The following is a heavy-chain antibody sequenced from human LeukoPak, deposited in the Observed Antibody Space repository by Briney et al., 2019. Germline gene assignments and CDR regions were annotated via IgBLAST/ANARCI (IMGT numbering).Heavy chain of an antibody. CDR1: GYTFTSYA. Sequence: ASVKVSCKASGYTFTSYAMNWVRQAPGQGLEWMGWINTNTGNPTYAQGFTGRFVFSLDTSVSTAYLQISSLKAEDTAVYYCARASLWFGELLSNFDYWGQGTLVTVSS. V-gene: IGHV7-4-1*02. J-gene: IGHJ4*02. D-gene: IGHD3-10*01. CDR2: INTNTGNP. CDR3: ARASLWFGELLSNFDY.